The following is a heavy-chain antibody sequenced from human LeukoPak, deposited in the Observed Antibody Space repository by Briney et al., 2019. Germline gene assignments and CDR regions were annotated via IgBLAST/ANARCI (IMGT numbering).Heavy chain of an antibody. J-gene: IGHJ5*02. CDR3: ATHYCSSTSCYGSNWFDP. CDR1: GYTLTELS. V-gene: IGHV1-24*01. CDR2: FDPEDGET. D-gene: IGHD2-2*01. Sequence: GASVKVSCKVSGYTLTELSMHWGRQAPGQGLEWMGGFDPEDGETIYAQKFQGRVTMTEDTSTDTAYMELSSLRSEDTAVYYCATHYCSSTSCYGSNWFDPWGQGTLVTVSS.